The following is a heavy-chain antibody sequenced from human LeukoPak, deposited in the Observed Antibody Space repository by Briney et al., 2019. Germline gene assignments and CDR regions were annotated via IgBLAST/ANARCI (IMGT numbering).Heavy chain of an antibody. V-gene: IGHV7-4-1*02. CDR3: ARANHPSYDPSRYYFDY. CDR1: GYTFTSYA. J-gene: IGHJ4*02. CDR2: INTNTGNP. Sequence: ASVKVSCKASGYTFTSYAMNWVRQAPGQGLEWMGWINTNTGNPTYAQGFTGRFVFSLDTSVSTAYLQISSLKAEDTAVYYCARANHPSYDPSRYYFDYWGQGTLVTVSS. D-gene: IGHD5-12*01.